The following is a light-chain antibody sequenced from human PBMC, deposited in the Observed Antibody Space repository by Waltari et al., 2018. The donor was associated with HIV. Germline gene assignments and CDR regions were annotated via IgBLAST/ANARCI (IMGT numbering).Light chain of an antibody. CDR1: SSDVGGYNY. V-gene: IGLV2-14*01. CDR3: SSYTSTTTLD. CDR2: EVT. J-gene: IGLJ1*01. Sequence: HSALTQPASVSGSPGQSITISCTGTSSDVGGYNYVSWYQQHPGKAPTLRIYEVTNRPSGVSIRFAGSKSGNPASLTISGLQADDEADYYCSSYTSTTTLDFGAGTKVTVL.